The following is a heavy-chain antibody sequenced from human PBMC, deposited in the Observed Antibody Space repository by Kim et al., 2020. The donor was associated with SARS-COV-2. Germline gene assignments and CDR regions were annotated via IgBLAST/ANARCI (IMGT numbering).Heavy chain of an antibody. CDR1: GFTLSDAT. D-gene: IGHD3-10*01. CDR2: IRTKANNYAT. V-gene: IGHV3-73*01. J-gene: IGHJ4*02. CDR3: VNFMASSFM. Sequence: GGSLRLSCAASGFTLSDATMHWVRQASGKGLEWIGRIRTKANNYATGYGASLKGRFTMSRDDSKNTAYLQMNSLEIEDTAVYYCVNFMASSFMWGQGTLVTVSS.